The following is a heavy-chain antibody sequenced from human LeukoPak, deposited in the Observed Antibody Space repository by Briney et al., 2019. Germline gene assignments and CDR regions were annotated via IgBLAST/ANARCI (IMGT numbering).Heavy chain of an antibody. D-gene: IGHD6-6*01. Sequence: SVKVSREASVGTLSSYAISWVRPAPGQGLEWVGGIIPIFGTANYAQKFQGRVTITADESTSTAYMELSSLRSEDTAVYYCASITEYSSSEGAFDYWGQRTLVTVSS. CDR3: ASITEYSSSEGAFDY. V-gene: IGHV1-69*01. CDR1: VGTLSSYA. J-gene: IGHJ4*02. CDR2: IIPIFGTA.